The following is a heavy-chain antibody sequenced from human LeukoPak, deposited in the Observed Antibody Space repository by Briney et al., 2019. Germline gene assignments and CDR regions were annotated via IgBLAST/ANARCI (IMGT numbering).Heavy chain of an antibody. CDR2: ISYDGSNK. J-gene: IGHJ4*02. D-gene: IGHD2-2*01. CDR1: GLTFSSYA. CDR3: AREGSTSCHFDY. Sequence: GGSLRLSCAASGLTFSSYAMHWVRQAPGKGLEWVAVISYDGSNKYYADSVKGRFTISRDNSKNTLYLQMNSLRAEDTAVYYCAREGSTSCHFDYWGQGTLVTVSS. V-gene: IGHV3-30*04.